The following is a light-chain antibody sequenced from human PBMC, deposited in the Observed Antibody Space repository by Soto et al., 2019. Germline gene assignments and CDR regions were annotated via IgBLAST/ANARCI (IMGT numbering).Light chain of an antibody. V-gene: IGKV1-39*01. CDR2: AAS. J-gene: IGKJ5*01. CDR3: QQSYSTPGT. CDR1: QSISSY. Sequence: DLQMTQSPSSLSASVGDRVTITCRASQSISSYLNWYQQKPGKAPKLLIYAASSLHSGVPSRFSGSGSGTDFTLTISSLQPEDFATYYCQQSYSTPGTFGQGTRLEIK.